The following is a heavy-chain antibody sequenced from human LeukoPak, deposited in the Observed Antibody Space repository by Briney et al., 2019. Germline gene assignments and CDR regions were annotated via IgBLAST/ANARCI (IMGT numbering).Heavy chain of an antibody. Sequence: SETLSLTCTVSNGSITNYYWSWIRQPPGRRLEWIGYIYYSGSTNYNPSLKSRVTILVDTSKNQFSLKLTSVTSADTAVYYCARVGTQEQLWPHSHDNWGQGTRVIVTS. CDR2: IYYSGST. CDR1: NGSITNYY. V-gene: IGHV4-59*01. CDR3: ARVGTQEQLWPHSHDN. D-gene: IGHD5-18*01. J-gene: IGHJ4*02.